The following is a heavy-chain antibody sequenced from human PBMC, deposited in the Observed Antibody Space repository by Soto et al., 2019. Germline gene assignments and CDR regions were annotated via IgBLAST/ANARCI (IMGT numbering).Heavy chain of an antibody. CDR2: ISYDGSNK. CDR3: ARDPVLLWFGEYFDY. D-gene: IGHD3-10*01. CDR1: GFTFSSYA. V-gene: IGHV3-30-3*01. Sequence: GGSLRLSCAASGFTFSSYAMHWVRQAPGKGLEWVAVISYDGSNKYYADSVKGRFTISRDNSKNTLYLQMNSLRAEDTAVYYCARDPVLLWFGEYFDYWGQGTLVTVSS. J-gene: IGHJ4*02.